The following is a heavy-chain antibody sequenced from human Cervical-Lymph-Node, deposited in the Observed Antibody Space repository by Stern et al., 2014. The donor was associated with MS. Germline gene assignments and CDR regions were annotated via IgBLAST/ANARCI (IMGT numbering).Heavy chain of an antibody. CDR2: IHWNDDK. V-gene: IGHV2-5*01. CDR3: AHFGIGYNFFDF. CDR1: GFSLSSRAVG. J-gene: IGHJ4*02. D-gene: IGHD3-22*01. Sequence: ESGPTLVKPTQTLTLTCTCSGFSLSSRAVGVGWFRQSPGKAPEWLALIHWNDDKRYSPSLKTRLAITQDISRNQVVLTVTNMDPVDTATYYCAHFGIGYNFFDFWGQGILVTVSS.